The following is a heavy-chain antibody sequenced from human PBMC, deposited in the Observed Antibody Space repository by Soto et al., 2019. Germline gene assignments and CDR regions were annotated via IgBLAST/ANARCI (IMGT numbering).Heavy chain of an antibody. CDR1: GFSFSDYY. D-gene: IGHD2-21*02. Sequence: QVQLVESGGGLVKPGGSLRLSCAASGFSFSDYYMTWIRPTPGKGLEWLSYVSTSNFYIRYADSVKGRFTISRDNAKKTLFLQMDNLRADDTATYYCARSNGDYERAYFDYWGQGTLVAVSS. CDR3: ARSNGDYERAYFDY. J-gene: IGHJ4*02. CDR2: VSTSNFYI. V-gene: IGHV3-11*06.